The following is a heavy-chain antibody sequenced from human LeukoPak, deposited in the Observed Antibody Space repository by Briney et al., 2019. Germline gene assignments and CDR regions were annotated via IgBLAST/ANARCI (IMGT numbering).Heavy chain of an antibody. J-gene: IGHJ6*03. Sequence: GGSLRLSCAASGFTFSSHWMSWVRQAPGKGLEWVANIKQDGSEKYYVDSVKGRFTISRDNAKNSLYLQMNSLRAEDTAVYYCAKDFGLNIAALYYMDVWGKGTTVTVSS. D-gene: IGHD6-13*01. CDR2: IKQDGSEK. CDR1: GFTFSSHW. CDR3: AKDFGLNIAALYYMDV. V-gene: IGHV3-7*01.